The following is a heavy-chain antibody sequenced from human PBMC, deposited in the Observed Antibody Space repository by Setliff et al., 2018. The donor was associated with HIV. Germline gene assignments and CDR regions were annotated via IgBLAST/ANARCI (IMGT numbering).Heavy chain of an antibody. D-gene: IGHD1-7*01. CDR2: IYHSGST. Sequence: SETLSLTCAVSGGSISSSNWWSWVRQPPGKGLEWLGEIYHSGSTNYNPSLKSRVTISVDKSKNHFSLKLSSVTAADTAVYYCARAALLKLPLGYYYGMDVWGQGTTVTVSS. CDR3: ARAALLKLPLGYYYGMDV. CDR1: GGSISSSNW. J-gene: IGHJ6*02. V-gene: IGHV4-4*02.